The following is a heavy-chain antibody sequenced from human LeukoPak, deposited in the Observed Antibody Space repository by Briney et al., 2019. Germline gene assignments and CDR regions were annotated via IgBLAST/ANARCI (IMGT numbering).Heavy chain of an antibody. Sequence: PGGSLRLSCAASGFTFDDYGMSWVRQAPGKGLEWVSGINWNGGSTTYADSVKGRFTISRDNGKNSLYLQMNSLRAEDTAVYYCARADSSIAARLSRSSIFNYYYYMDVWGKGTTVTVSS. CDR1: GFTFDDYG. CDR3: ARADSSIAARLSRSSIFNYYYYMDV. CDR2: INWNGGST. J-gene: IGHJ6*03. V-gene: IGHV3-20*04. D-gene: IGHD6-6*01.